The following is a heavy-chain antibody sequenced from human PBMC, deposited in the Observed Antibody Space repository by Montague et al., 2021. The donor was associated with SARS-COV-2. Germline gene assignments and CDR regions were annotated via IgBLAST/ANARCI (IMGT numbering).Heavy chain of an antibody. Sequence: SETLSLTCSVSGGSIRDYYWNWIRQPPGKGLEWIGYIYYNGIINYSPSLKRRVIISIDTSKNQFSLKVNFVTAADTAVYYCARARDSPPEYYYDSSGFDYWGQGTLVTVSS. CDR3: ARARDSPPEYYYDSSGFDY. D-gene: IGHD3-22*01. V-gene: IGHV4-59*01. CDR1: GGSIRDYY. J-gene: IGHJ4*02. CDR2: IYYNGII.